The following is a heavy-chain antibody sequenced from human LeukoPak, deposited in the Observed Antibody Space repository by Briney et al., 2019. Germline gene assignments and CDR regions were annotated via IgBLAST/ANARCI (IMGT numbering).Heavy chain of an antibody. CDR3: ARDPRSNWFDP. Sequence: GASVKVSCTASGYTFTGYYIHWVRQAPGQGLEWMGWINPNSGGTNYAQKFQGRVTMTRDTSISTAYMELSSLISDDTAVYYCARDPRSNWFDPWGQGTLVTVSS. CDR2: INPNSGGT. CDR1: GYTFTGYY. V-gene: IGHV1-2*02. J-gene: IGHJ5*02.